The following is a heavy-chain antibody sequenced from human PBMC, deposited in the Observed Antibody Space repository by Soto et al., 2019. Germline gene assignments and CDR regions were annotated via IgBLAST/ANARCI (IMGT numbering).Heavy chain of an antibody. D-gene: IGHD3-22*01. J-gene: IGHJ6*01. Sequence: GGSLRLSCVASGFNIPEHGMSWVRQSPGKGLEWISGISWNGDRTGYADSVKGRFTISRDNYKNSLYLEMNSLRVEDTALFYFLSDYSESSGNYISGVDV. CDR2: ISWNGDRT. CDR3: LSDYSESSGNYISGVDV. V-gene: IGHV3-20*04. CDR1: GFNIPEHG.